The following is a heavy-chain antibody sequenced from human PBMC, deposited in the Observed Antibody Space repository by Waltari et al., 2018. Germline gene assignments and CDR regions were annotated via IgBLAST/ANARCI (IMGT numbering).Heavy chain of an antibody. CDR3: TTSAMGVGYYYYMDV. J-gene: IGHJ6*03. V-gene: IGHV3-15*01. CDR2: IKSKTDGGTT. Sequence: VRLVGSGGGLVKPGGSLSLHCAASRFTYRTDWMRSVRRAPGTGLEGVGRIKSKTDGGTTDNAARVKGRFNIERDDSKNTVYLQMNSLKTEDTAVYYGTTSAMGVGYYYYMDVRGKGTTVTVSS. D-gene: IGHD2-2*01. CDR1: RFTYRTDW.